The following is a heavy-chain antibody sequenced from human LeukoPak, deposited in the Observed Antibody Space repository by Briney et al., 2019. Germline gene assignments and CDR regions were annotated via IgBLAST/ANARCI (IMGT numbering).Heavy chain of an antibody. CDR2: IYHSGGT. J-gene: IGHJ5*02. V-gene: IGHV4-38-2*02. D-gene: IGHD3-16*01. CDR1: GYSISSGYY. CDR3: ARARRGKTAPLGFDP. Sequence: PSETLSLTCTVSGYSISSGYYWGWIRQPPGKGLEWIGSIYHSGGTYYNPSLKSRVTISVDTSKNQFSLKLSSVTAADTAVYHCARARRGKTAPLGFDPWGQGTLVTVSS.